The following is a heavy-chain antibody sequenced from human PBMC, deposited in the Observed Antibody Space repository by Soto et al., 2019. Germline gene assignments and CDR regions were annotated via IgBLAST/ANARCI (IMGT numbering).Heavy chain of an antibody. CDR1: GDSISTYY. J-gene: IGHJ4*02. CDR2: LYYGRSA. CDR3: ALRSMAVVPEY. V-gene: IGHV4-59*01. D-gene: IGHD3-22*01. Sequence: QVQLQESGPGLVKPSETLSLTCAVSGDSISTYYCMWIRQPPGKVLESIGYLYYGRSANYNPSLKSRVTLSVDTSTKQCYLTLSSMTAADTAVYYCALRSMAVVPEYWGQGTLVTVSS.